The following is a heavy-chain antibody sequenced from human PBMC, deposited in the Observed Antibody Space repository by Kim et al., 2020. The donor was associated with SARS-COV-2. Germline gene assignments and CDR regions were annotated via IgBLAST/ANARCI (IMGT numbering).Heavy chain of an antibody. D-gene: IGHD3-10*01. V-gene: IGHV3-23*01. Sequence: ADSVKGRFTISRDNSKDTLYLQMNSLRAEDTAVYYCANTYSWFGELFTDYWGQGTLVTVSS. CDR3: ANTYSWFGELFTDY. J-gene: IGHJ4*02.